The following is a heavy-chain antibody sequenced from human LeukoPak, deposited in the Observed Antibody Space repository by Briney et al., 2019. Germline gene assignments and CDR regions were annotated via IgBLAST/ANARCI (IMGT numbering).Heavy chain of an antibody. Sequence: GGSLRLSCAASGFTFSSYWMHWVRQAPGKGLVWVSRINSDGSSTSYADSVKGRFTISRDNAKNTLYLQMNSLRAEDTAVYYCARGSIYCSGGSCYPRIDFDYWGQGTLVTVSS. CDR2: INSDGSST. CDR3: ARGSIYCSGGSCYPRIDFDY. J-gene: IGHJ4*02. CDR1: GFTFSSYW. V-gene: IGHV3-74*01. D-gene: IGHD2-15*01.